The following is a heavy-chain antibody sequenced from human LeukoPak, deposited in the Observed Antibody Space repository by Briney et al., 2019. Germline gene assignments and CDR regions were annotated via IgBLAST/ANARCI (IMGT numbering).Heavy chain of an antibody. J-gene: IGHJ4*02. CDR2: IYPGDSDT. Sequence: GESLKISCKGSGYNFTTYWIGWVRQMPGKGLEWMGIIYPGDSDTIYSPSFQGQVTISADKSINTAYLQWSSLKASDTAMYYCARLGSIAVAGTAPFDYWGQGTLVTVTS. V-gene: IGHV5-51*01. CDR3: ARLGSIAVAGTAPFDY. CDR1: GYNFTTYW. D-gene: IGHD6-19*01.